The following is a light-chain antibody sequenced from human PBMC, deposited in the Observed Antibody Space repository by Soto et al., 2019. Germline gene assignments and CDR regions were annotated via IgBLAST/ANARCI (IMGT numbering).Light chain of an antibody. CDR3: QQYDNLPLT. CDR2: GAS. Sequence: ERVMTQSPATLSVSPGERATLSCRASQSVGSNLAWYQQKPGQAPRLLIFGASSRATGVPARFSGSGPGTEFTLTINSLQSEDFAVYFCQQYDNLPLTFGPGTKVDIK. J-gene: IGKJ3*01. CDR1: QSVGSN. V-gene: IGKV3-15*01.